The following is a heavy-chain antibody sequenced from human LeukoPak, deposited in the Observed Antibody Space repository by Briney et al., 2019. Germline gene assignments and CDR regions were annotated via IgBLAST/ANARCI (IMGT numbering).Heavy chain of an antibody. CDR2: INPNSGGT. D-gene: IGHD6-13*01. V-gene: IGHV1-2*02. CDR3: ARDGIAAAEPFDP. CDR1: GYTFTGYY. Sequence: GGSVKVSCKASGYTFTGYYMHWVRQAPGQGLEWMGWINPNSGGTNYAQKFQGRVTMTRDTSTSTAYMELRSLRSDDTAVYYCARDGIAAAEPFDPWGQGTLVTVSS. J-gene: IGHJ5*02.